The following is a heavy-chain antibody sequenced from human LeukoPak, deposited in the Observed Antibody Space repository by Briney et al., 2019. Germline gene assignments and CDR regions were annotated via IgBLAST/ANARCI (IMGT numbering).Heavy chain of an antibody. CDR3: AKRAVAGTGRAFDI. J-gene: IGHJ3*02. CDR2: ISGSADIT. V-gene: IGHV3-23*01. CDR1: GFAFSSYA. D-gene: IGHD6-19*01. Sequence: PGGSLRLSCAAPGFAFSSYAMSWVRQAPGKGLEWVSIISGSADITSYADSVKGRFTISRDNSKSTLYLQMNSLRAEDTAVYYCAKRAVAGTGRAFDIWGQGTMVTVSS.